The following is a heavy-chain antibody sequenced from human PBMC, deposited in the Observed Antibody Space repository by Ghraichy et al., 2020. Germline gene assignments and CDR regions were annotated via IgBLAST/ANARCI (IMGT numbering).Heavy chain of an antibody. Sequence: SETLSLTCAVSGGSISSGGYSWSWIRQPPGKGLEWIGYIYYSGSTYYNPSLKSRVTISVDTSKNQFSLKLSSVTAADTAVYYCASHILTGYDLIDYWGQGTLVTVSS. CDR1: GGSISSGGYS. J-gene: IGHJ4*02. V-gene: IGHV4-30-4*07. CDR3: ASHILTGYDLIDY. CDR2: IYYSGST. D-gene: IGHD3-9*01.